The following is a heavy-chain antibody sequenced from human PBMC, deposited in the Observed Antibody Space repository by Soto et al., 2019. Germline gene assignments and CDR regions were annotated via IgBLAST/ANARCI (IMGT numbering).Heavy chain of an antibody. J-gene: IGHJ5*02. V-gene: IGHV4-59*01. CDR1: GGSISSYY. CDR3: ARGGHWTWFGP. D-gene: IGHD1-1*01. CDR2: IYYTGLS. Sequence: PSETLSLTCTVSGGSISSYYWSWIRQPPGKGLEWIGYIYYTGLSNSNPSLNSRVTMSADTSKNQFSLKLSSVTAADTAVYYCARGGHWTWFGPWGQGTLVTVSS.